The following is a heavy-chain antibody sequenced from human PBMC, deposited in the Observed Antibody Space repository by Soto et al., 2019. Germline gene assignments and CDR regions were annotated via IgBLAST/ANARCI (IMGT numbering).Heavy chain of an antibody. CDR2: IDNAGTDS. V-gene: IGHV3-74*01. D-gene: IGHD3-10*01. CDR3: ARGWFGPGV. Sequence: EVQLVESGGGLVQPGGSLRLSCAASGFTLSGRSMHWVRQAPGKGLVWVSGIDNAGTDSTYAASVKGRFTSSRDNAQNMLYLQMNSLRVEDTAVYYCARGWFGPGVWGKGTTVTVSS. J-gene: IGHJ6*04. CDR1: GFTLSGRS.